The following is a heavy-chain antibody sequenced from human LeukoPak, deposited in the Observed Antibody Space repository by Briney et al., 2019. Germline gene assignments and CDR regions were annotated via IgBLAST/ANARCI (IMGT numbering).Heavy chain of an antibody. D-gene: IGHD3-10*01. V-gene: IGHV3-23*01. Sequence: GGSLRLSCAASGFTFSSYAMSWVRQAPGKGLDWVSAISGSGGSTYYADSVKGRFTISRDNSKNTLYLQMNSLRAEDTAVYYCAKDEGVASGSYFDYWGQGTLVTVSS. CDR1: GFTFSSYA. J-gene: IGHJ4*02. CDR3: AKDEGVASGSYFDY. CDR2: ISGSGGST.